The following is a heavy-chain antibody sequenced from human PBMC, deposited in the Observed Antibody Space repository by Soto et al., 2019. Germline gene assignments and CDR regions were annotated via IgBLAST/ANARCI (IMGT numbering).Heavy chain of an antibody. J-gene: IGHJ4*02. D-gene: IGHD6-19*01. Sequence: GGSLRLSCAASGFTFSNAWMNWVRQAPGKGLEWVGRIKSKTDGGTTDYAAPVKGRFTISRDDSKNTLYLQMNSPKTEDTAVYYCTTSKLSGWYGIDYWGQGTLVTVSS. CDR2: IKSKTDGGTT. CDR1: GFTFSNAW. CDR3: TTSKLSGWYGIDY. V-gene: IGHV3-15*07.